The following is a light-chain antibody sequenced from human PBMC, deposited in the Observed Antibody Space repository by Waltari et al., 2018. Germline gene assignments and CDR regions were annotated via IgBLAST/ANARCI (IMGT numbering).Light chain of an antibody. V-gene: IGLV2-8*01. Sequence: QSALTQPPAASGSPGQSVTISCTRTTSDVGGYNYFSWYQQHPGKAPKLMIYEVSKRPSGVPDRFSGSKSGNTASLTVSGLRAEDEADYYCSSYAGNNNVVFGGGTKLTVL. CDR3: SSYAGNNNVV. CDR2: EVS. CDR1: TSDVGGYNY. J-gene: IGLJ2*01.